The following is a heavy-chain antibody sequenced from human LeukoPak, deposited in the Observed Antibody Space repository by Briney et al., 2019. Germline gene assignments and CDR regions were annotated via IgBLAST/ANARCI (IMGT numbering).Heavy chain of an antibody. D-gene: IGHD5-18*01. J-gene: IGHJ5*02. Sequence: ASVKVSCKASGGTFSSYAISWVRQAPGQGLEWMGGIIPIFGTANYAQKFPGRVTITADESTGTAYMELSSLRSEDTAVYYCARAIGGYSYSSNWFDPWGQGTLVTVSS. V-gene: IGHV1-69*01. CDR2: IIPIFGTA. CDR1: GGTFSSYA. CDR3: ARAIGGYSYSSNWFDP.